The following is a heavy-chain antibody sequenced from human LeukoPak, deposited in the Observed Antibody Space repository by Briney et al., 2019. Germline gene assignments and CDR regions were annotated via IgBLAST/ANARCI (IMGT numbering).Heavy chain of an antibody. D-gene: IGHD2-2*01. V-gene: IGHV3-23*01. CDR1: GFTFSTYA. J-gene: IGHJ4*02. CDR2: VSGSGGRT. Sequence: PGGSLRLSCAASGFTFSTYAMSWVRQAPGKGLEWVSTVSGSGGRTLYADPVKGRFVISRDNSKNTLYLQMNRLRAEDTAVYYCEKVTSSYNYFDYWGQGAPVTVSS. CDR3: EKVTSSYNYFDY.